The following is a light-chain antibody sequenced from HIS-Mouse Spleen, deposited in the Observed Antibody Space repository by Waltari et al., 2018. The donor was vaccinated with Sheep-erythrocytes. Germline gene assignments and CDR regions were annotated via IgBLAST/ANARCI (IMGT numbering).Light chain of an antibody. Sequence: SYELTQPLSVSVALGQTARITCGGNNIGSKNVHWYQQKPGQAPVLVIYRDSNRPSGMPERFSGSKSGNTASLTISGLQAEDEADYYCCSYAGSYNHVFATGTKVTVL. CDR2: RDS. J-gene: IGLJ1*01. CDR1: NIGSKN. V-gene: IGLV3-9*01. CDR3: CSYAGSYNHV.